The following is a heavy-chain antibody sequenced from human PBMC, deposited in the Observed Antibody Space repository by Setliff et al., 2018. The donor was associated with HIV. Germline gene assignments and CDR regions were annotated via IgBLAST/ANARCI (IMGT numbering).Heavy chain of an antibody. CDR1: GFSFSSSG. J-gene: IGHJ5*02. D-gene: IGHD1-7*01. CDR2: LWYDGSNK. Sequence: PGGSLRLSCAASGFSFSSSGMHWVRQPPGKGLEWVALLWYDGSNKYYADSVKGRFTISRDKSKNTLYLQMNSLRAEDTAFYYCVKACPRYNWNYPYLDPWGQGTLVTVSS. CDR3: VKACPRYNWNYPYLDP. V-gene: IGHV3-33*03.